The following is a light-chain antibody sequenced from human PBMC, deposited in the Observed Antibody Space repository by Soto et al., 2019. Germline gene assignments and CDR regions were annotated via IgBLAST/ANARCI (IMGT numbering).Light chain of an antibody. CDR3: QQYGSLPIT. CDR1: QSVSSSY. Sequence: EIVLTPSPGTLSLSPGERATLSRRASQSVSSSYLAWYQQKPGQAPRLLIYGASSRATGIPDRFSGSGSGTDFTLTISRLEPEDFAVYYCQQYGSLPITFGQGTRLEI. V-gene: IGKV3-20*01. J-gene: IGKJ5*01. CDR2: GAS.